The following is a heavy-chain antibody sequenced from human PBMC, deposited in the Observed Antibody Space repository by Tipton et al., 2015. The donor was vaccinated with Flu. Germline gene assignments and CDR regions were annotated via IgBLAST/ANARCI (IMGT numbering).Heavy chain of an antibody. D-gene: IGHD3-9*01. CDR1: GGSFSGYY. Sequence: TLSLTCAVYGGSFSGYYWSWIRQPPGKGLEWIGYIYYSGSTNYNPSLKSRVTISVDTSKNQFSLKLSSVTAADTAVYYCARGVDILTGYYKGRVAFDIWGQGTMVTVSS. CDR3: ARGVDILTGYYKGRVAFDI. J-gene: IGHJ3*02. CDR2: IYYSGST. V-gene: IGHV4-59*01.